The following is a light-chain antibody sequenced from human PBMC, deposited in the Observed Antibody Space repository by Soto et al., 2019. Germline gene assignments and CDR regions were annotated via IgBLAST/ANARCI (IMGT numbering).Light chain of an antibody. J-gene: IGKJ5*01. CDR1: QSFRGL. V-gene: IGKV3-11*01. Sequence: EVVLTQAPFILYLSCSEIANIYCRASQSFRGLLAWYQQKPGQAPRLLIYDAYNRATGIPPRFSGSGSGTDFTLTISSLEPEDSAVYYCQQRHMWPITFGQGTRLEIK. CDR2: DAY. CDR3: QQRHMWPIT.